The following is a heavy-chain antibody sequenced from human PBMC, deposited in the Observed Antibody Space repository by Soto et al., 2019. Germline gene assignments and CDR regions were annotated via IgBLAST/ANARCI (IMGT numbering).Heavy chain of an antibody. V-gene: IGHV2-5*01. J-gene: IGHJ4*02. CDR3: AHTWGLPFDY. CDR1: GFSLRTTGVG. D-gene: IGHD3-16*01. Sequence: QITLKESGPTLVEPTQTLTLTCTYSGFSLRTTGVGVGWIRQPPGKALEWLGIIYWNDDKRYSPSLKNRFTLTSDISKSQVALTMTNMDPVDTATYYCAHTWGLPFDYWGQGTLAIVSS. CDR2: IYWNDDK.